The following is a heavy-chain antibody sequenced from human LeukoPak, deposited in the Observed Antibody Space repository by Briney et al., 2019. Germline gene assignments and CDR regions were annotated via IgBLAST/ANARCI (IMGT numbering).Heavy chain of an antibody. V-gene: IGHV4-39*01. D-gene: IGHD2-8*02. CDR2: INYSGDT. Sequence: SETLSLTCTVSGGSISSSSYFWGWIRQPPGKGLEWIGSINYSGDTYYNPSLKSRVTISVDTSKNQFSLRLSSVTAADTAVYYCARSVAGGKYFFDDWGQGTLVTVSS. CDR3: ARSVAGGKYFFDD. CDR1: GGSISSSSYF. J-gene: IGHJ4*02.